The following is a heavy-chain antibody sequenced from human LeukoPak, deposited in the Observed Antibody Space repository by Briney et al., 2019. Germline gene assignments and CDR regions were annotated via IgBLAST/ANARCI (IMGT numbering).Heavy chain of an antibody. V-gene: IGHV4-61*02. CDR1: GDSISSGSYD. J-gene: IGHJ4*02. CDR3: TRGDNN. Sequence: SQSLSLTCTVAGDSISSGSYDWSWIRQPAGKGLEWIGRIYTSGSTNYNPSLKSRVTISIDTSKNQFSLKLSSVTAADTAVYYCTRGDNNWGQGTLVTVSS. D-gene: IGHD2/OR15-2a*01. CDR2: IYTSGST.